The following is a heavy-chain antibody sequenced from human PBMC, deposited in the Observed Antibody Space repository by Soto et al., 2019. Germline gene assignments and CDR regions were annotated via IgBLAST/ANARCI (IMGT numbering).Heavy chain of an antibody. V-gene: IGHV1-3*01. CDR1: GYTFTSYA. Sequence: ASVKVSCKASGYTFTSYAMHWVRQAPGQRLEWMGWINAGNGNTKYSQKFQGRVTITRDTSASTAYMELSSLRSEDTAVYYCAAMAPRDGDYCYWGQGTLVTVSS. CDR3: AAMAPRDGDYCY. D-gene: IGHD4-17*01. J-gene: IGHJ4*02. CDR2: INAGNGNT.